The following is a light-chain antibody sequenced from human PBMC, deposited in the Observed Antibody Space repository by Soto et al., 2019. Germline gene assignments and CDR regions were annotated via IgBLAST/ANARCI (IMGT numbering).Light chain of an antibody. CDR2: DAS. V-gene: IGKV1-33*01. Sequence: DIQMTQSPSSLPASVGDRVTITCQASQDIKYYLNWYQHRPGKAPELLIYDASNLEAGVPSRFSGSGSGTDFTFTISSLQPEDIATYYCQQYENVPLTFGGGTKVDIK. J-gene: IGKJ4*01. CDR1: QDIKYY. CDR3: QQYENVPLT.